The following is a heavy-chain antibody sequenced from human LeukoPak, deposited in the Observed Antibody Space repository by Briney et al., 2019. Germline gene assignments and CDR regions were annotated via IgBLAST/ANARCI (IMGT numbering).Heavy chain of an antibody. CDR1: XXX. D-gene: IGHD4-11*01. CDR3: AKLTVSPYYFDY. Sequence: XXXWGWIRQPPGKGLXWIGSIYYSGSTYYNPSLKSRVTISVDTSKNQFSLKLSSVTAADTAVYYCAKLTVSPYYFDYWGQGTLVTVSS. J-gene: IGHJ4*02. CDR2: IYYSGST. V-gene: IGHV4-39*01.